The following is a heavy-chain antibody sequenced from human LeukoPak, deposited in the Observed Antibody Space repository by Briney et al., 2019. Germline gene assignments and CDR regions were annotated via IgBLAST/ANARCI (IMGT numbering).Heavy chain of an antibody. V-gene: IGHV3-48*01. D-gene: IGHD6-13*01. J-gene: IGHJ4*02. Sequence: GGSLRLSCAASGFTFSSYAMNWVRQAPGKGLEWVSYISSSSSTIYYADSVKGRFTISRDNAKNSLYLQMNSLRAEDTAVYYCARAHSSSWNCFDYWGQGTLVTVSS. CDR1: GFTFSSYA. CDR3: ARAHSSSWNCFDY. CDR2: ISSSSSTI.